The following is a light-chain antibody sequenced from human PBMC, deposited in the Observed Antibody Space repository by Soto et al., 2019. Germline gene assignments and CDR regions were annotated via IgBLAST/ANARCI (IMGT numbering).Light chain of an antibody. J-gene: IGKJ4*01. Sequence: EIVLTQSPVTLSLSPGERATLSCRASQSVSSYLAWYQQKPGQAPRLLIYDASDMATGIPARFSGSGSGTDFTLTISSLEPEDFAVYYCQQRSNWPLTFGGGTKVEIK. V-gene: IGKV3-11*01. CDR3: QQRSNWPLT. CDR1: QSVSSY. CDR2: DAS.